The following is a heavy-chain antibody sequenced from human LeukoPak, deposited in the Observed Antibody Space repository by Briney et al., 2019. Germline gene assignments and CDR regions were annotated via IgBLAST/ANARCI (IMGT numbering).Heavy chain of an antibody. Sequence: ASVKVSCKASGYTFTGYYMHWVRQAPGQGLEWMGWINPNSGGTNYAQKFQGRVTMTRDTSISTAYMELSRLRSDDTAVYYCAKDLFGDYYDSSGYYYGSAFDIWGQGTMVTVSS. CDR3: AKDLFGDYYDSSGYYYGSAFDI. J-gene: IGHJ3*02. V-gene: IGHV1-2*02. CDR2: INPNSGGT. CDR1: GYTFTGYY. D-gene: IGHD3-22*01.